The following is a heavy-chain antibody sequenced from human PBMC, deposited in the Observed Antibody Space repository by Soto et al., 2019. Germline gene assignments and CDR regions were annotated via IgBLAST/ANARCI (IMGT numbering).Heavy chain of an antibody. D-gene: IGHD4-17*01. J-gene: IGHJ2*01. V-gene: IGHV1-18*01. CDR2: ISAYNGNT. CDR3: ARGGAITVLERYWYFDL. Sequence: GQGFEWMGWISAYNGNTNYAQKLQGRVTMTTDTSTSTAYMELRSLRSDDTAVYYCARGGAITVLERYWYFDLWGRGTLVTVSS.